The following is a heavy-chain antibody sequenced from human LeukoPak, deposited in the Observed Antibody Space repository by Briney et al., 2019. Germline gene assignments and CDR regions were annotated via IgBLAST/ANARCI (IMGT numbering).Heavy chain of an antibody. J-gene: IGHJ4*02. CDR1: GFTFSSYA. CDR2: IYTSGST. CDR3: AREDYNSFDY. D-gene: IGHD3-10*01. Sequence: GSLRLSCAASGFTFSSYAMSWIRQPAGKGLEWIGRIYTSGSTNYNPSLKSRVTMTVDTSKNQFSLKLSSVTAADTAVYYCAREDYNSFDYRGQGTLVTVSS. V-gene: IGHV4-4*07.